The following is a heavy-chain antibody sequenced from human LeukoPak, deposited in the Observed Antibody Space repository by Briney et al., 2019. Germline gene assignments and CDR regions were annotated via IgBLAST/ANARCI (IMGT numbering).Heavy chain of an antibody. CDR2: ISSSGSTI. Sequence: PGGSLRLSCAASGFTFSSYEMNWVRQAPGKGLEWVSYISSSGSTIYYADSVKGRFTISRDNAKNSLYLQMNSLRAEDTAVYYCAREEGYSSSWFDYWGQGTLVTVSS. V-gene: IGHV3-48*03. D-gene: IGHD6-13*01. J-gene: IGHJ4*02. CDR3: AREEGYSSSWFDY. CDR1: GFTFSSYE.